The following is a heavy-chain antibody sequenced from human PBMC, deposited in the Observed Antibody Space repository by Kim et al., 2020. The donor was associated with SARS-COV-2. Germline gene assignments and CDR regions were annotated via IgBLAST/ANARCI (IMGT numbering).Heavy chain of an antibody. V-gene: IGHV4-31*03. CDR1: GGSISSGGYY. D-gene: IGHD3-10*01. CDR2: IYYSGST. J-gene: IGHJ4*02. Sequence: SETLSLTCTVSGGSISSGGYYWSWIRQHPGKGLEWIGYIYYSGSTYYNPSLKSRVTISVDTSKNQFSLKLSSVTAADTAVYYCARGVSLWFGELWPLDYWGQGTLVTVSS. CDR3: ARGVSLWFGELWPLDY.